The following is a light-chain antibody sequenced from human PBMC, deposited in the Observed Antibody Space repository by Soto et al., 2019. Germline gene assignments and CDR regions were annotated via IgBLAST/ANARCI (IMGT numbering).Light chain of an antibody. CDR1: QSASIN. J-gene: IGKJ4*01. V-gene: IGKV3-15*01. Sequence: EIVMTQSPATLSVSPGERATLSCRASQSASINLAWYQQRPGQAPRLLMYGASTRATGIPARFSGSGSGTEFTLNISRLQPEDFAVYYCQQYNNWPPLTFGGGTKVEIK. CDR3: QQYNNWPPLT. CDR2: GAS.